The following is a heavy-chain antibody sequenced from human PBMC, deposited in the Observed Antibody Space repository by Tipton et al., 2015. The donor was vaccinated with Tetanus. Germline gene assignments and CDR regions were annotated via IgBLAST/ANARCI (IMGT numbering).Heavy chain of an antibody. D-gene: IGHD5-24*01. V-gene: IGHV5-51*01. J-gene: IGHJ4*02. CDR2: IYPGDSAT. CDR3: ARSPGGRDGYNFVDY. CDR1: GYSFTGHW. Sequence: QLVQSGAEVKKPGSSVKVSCKGSGYSFTGHWIAWVRHMPGKGLEWMGSIYPGDSATRYSPSFQGQVTISADKSTSTAYLQWSSLKASDTAMYYCARSPGGRDGYNFVDYWGQGTLVTVSS.